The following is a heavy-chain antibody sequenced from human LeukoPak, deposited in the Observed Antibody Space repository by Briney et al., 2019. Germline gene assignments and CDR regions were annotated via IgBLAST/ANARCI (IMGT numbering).Heavy chain of an antibody. CDR2: ISYGGAKQ. V-gene: IGHV3-30*03. Sequence: GGSLRLSCAASGFIFSNYGMHWVRQAPGKGLEWVAVISYGGAKQYYADSVKGRFIISRDNSKNTLYLQMNSLRAEDTAVYYCARRPTPHGGMDVWGQGTTVTVSS. J-gene: IGHJ6*02. CDR3: ARRPTPHGGMDV. CDR1: GFIFSNYG.